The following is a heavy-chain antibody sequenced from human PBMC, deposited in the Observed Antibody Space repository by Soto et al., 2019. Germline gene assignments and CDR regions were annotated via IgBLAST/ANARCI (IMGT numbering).Heavy chain of an antibody. CDR1: GYSISIGYY. D-gene: IGHD2-2*01. J-gene: IGHJ5*02. CDR3: ARLCSITSCLLSRIDP. V-gene: IGHV4-38-2*01. CDR2: IYHSGST. Sequence: SETLSLTCAVSGYSISIGYYCGWIRQPPGKGLEWIGSIYHSGSTYYNPSLKSRVTISVDTSKNQFSLKLSSVTAADTAVYYCARLCSITSCLLSRIDPWGQGTLVTVSS.